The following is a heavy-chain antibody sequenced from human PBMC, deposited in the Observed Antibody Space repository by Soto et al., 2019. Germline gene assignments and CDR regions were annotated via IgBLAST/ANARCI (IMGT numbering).Heavy chain of an antibody. J-gene: IGHJ4*02. CDR1: GFTFSTHA. V-gene: IGHV3-30-3*01. D-gene: IGHD1-20*01. CDR3: ARDQTGITTTGGGRIDH. Sequence: QVQLGESGGGVVQPGRSLRLSCAASGFTFSTHAMHWVRQAPGKGLECVAIVSFDGSNKYYADSVKGRFTISRDNSKNTLDLKMSGLTAEDTAVYYCARDQTGITTTGGGRIDHWGQGTLVTVSS. CDR2: VSFDGSNK.